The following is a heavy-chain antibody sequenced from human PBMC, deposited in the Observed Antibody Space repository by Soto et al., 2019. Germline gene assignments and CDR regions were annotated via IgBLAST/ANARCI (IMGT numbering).Heavy chain of an antibody. CDR1: GYTFTNYD. J-gene: IGHJ5*02. CDR3: ARTDYYDSSGVNWFDP. D-gene: IGHD3-22*01. CDR2: MNPNSGNT. Sequence: ASVKVSCKASGYTFTNYDINWVRQATGRGLEWMGCMNPNSGNTGYAQKFQGRVTMTRDTSIDTAYMELSSLRSEDTAVYYCARTDYYDSSGVNWFDPWGQGTLVTVSS. V-gene: IGHV1-8*01.